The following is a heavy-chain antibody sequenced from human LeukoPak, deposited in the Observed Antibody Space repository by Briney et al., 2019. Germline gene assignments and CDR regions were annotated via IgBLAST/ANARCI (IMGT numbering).Heavy chain of an antibody. CDR2: IYTSGST. V-gene: IGHV4-4*07. Sequence: SETLSLTCTVSGGSISSYYWSWIRQPAGKGLEWIGRIYTSGSTNYNPSLKSRVTMSVDTSKNQFSLKLSSVTAADTAVYYCAREDSSRGTSSDYFDYWGQGTLATVSS. J-gene: IGHJ4*02. CDR1: GGSISSYY. CDR3: AREDSSRGTSSDYFDY. D-gene: IGHD6-13*01.